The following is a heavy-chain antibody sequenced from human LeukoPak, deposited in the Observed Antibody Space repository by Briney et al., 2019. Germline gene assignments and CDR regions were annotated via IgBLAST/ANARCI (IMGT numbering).Heavy chain of an antibody. CDR2: IRYDGSNK. J-gene: IGHJ4*02. Sequence: GGSLRLSCAASGFTFSSYGMHWVRQAPGKGLEWVTFIRYDGSNKYYADSVKGRFTISRDNSKNTLYLQMNSLRAEDTAVYYCAKGGLDIGYCTSTSCYTGFDYWGQGTLVTVSS. CDR3: AKGGLDIGYCTSTSCYTGFDY. CDR1: GFTFSSYG. D-gene: IGHD2-2*02. V-gene: IGHV3-30*02.